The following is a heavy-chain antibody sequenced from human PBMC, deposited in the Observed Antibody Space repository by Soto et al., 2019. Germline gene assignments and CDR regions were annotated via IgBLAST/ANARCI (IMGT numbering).Heavy chain of an antibody. CDR3: ARGLSYNWNAFDY. CDR2: KSYSGST. D-gene: IGHD1-1*01. Sequence: SETLSLTCSVSGESVSSTTYYWTWIRQPPGKGLECIGYKSYSGSTNYNPALKSRVAISVDMSKNQFSLKLTSVTAADTAVYYCARGLSYNWNAFDYWGQGTLVTVSS. V-gene: IGHV4-61*01. CDR1: GESVSSTTYY. J-gene: IGHJ4*02.